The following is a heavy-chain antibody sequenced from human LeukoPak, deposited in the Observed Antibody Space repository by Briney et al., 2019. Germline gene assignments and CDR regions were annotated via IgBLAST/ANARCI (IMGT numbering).Heavy chain of an antibody. CDR2: INHSGST. CDR1: GGSFSGYY. D-gene: IGHD3-10*01. CDR3: ARGRYYYGSAVGYYYYYMDV. Sequence: SETLSLTCAVYGGSFSGYYWSWIRQPPGKGLEWIGEINHSGSTNYNPSLKSRVTVSVDTSKNQFSLKLSSVTAADTAVYYCARGRYYYGSAVGYYYYYMDVWGKGTTVTVS. V-gene: IGHV4-34*01. J-gene: IGHJ6*03.